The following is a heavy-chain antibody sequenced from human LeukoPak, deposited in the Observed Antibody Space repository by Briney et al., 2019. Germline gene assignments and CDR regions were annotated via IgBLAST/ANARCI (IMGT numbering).Heavy chain of an antibody. V-gene: IGHV4-61*02. CDR1: GGSISSGSYY. CDR2: IYISEST. Sequence: PSQTLSLTCTVSGGSISSGSYYWSWIRQPAGQGLEWIGRIYISESTNYNPSLRSRVTMSVDTSKNQFSLKLSSVTAGDTAVYYCARVSTSWYQDWYFDLWGRGTLVTVSS. J-gene: IGHJ2*01. D-gene: IGHD6-13*01. CDR3: ARVSTSWYQDWYFDL.